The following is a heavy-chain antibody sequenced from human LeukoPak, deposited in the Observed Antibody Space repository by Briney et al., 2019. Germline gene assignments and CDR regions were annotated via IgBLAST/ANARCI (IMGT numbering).Heavy chain of an antibody. Sequence: GASVKVSCKASGYTFTSYDINWVRQATGQGLEWMGWMNPNSGNTGYAQKFQGRVTMTRNTSISTAYMELSSLRSEDTAVYYCAREVATRRTTVILDAFDNWGQGTMVTVSS. V-gene: IGHV1-8*01. CDR3: AREVATRRTTVILDAFDN. J-gene: IGHJ3*02. CDR1: GYTFTSYD. CDR2: MNPNSGNT. D-gene: IGHD4-17*01.